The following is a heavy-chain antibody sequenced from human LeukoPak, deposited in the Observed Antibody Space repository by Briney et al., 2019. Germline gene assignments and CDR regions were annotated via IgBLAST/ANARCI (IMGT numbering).Heavy chain of an antibody. J-gene: IGHJ5*02. CDR1: GGSISSYY. D-gene: IGHD2-2*01. V-gene: IGHV4-59*01. CDR2: IYYSGST. Sequence: SETLSLTCSVSGGSISSYYWSWIRQPPGKGLEWIGYIYYSGSTDYNPSLKSRVTMSVDTSKNQFSLKLSSVTAADTAVYYCARATYCSSTSCFDGGRFDPWGQGTLVIVSS. CDR3: ARATYCSSTSCFDGGRFDP.